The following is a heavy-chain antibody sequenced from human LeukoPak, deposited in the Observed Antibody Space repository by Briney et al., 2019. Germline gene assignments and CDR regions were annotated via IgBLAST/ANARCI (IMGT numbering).Heavy chain of an antibody. CDR1: GGSISSSRYY. CDR3: ARLGADYYGSGSYLEPFDY. CDR2: IYYSGST. J-gene: IGHJ4*02. Sequence: PSETLSLTCTVSGGSISSSRYYWGWIRQPPGKGLEWIGSIYYSGSTYYNPSLKSRVTISVDTFKNQFSLKLSSVTAADTAVYYCARLGADYYGSGSYLEPFDYWGQGTLVTVSS. D-gene: IGHD3-10*01. V-gene: IGHV4-39*07.